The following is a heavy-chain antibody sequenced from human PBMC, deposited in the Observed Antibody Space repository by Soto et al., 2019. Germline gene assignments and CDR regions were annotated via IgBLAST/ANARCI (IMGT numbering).Heavy chain of an antibody. Sequence: PSETLSLTCSVSDDSINSDKYYWGWIRQPPGKGLGWIGSIYYRGNAYYNPSLQTRVTISLDKSKSQFSLKLNSVTAADSAVYFCARLEGLATISYYFDFWGPGALVTVSS. CDR3: ARLEGLATISYYFDF. V-gene: IGHV4-39*01. J-gene: IGHJ4*02. CDR2: IYYRGNA. CDR1: DDSINSDKYY. D-gene: IGHD3-9*01.